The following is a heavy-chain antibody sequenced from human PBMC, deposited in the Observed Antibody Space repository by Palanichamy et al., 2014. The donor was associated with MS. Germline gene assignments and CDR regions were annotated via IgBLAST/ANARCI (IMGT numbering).Heavy chain of an antibody. V-gene: IGHV4-34*01. CDR1: SGSLSGHY. Sequence: QGQLQQWGAGLLKPSETLSLTCAVYSGSLSGHYWIWIRQPPGKGLEWIGEIHQSGSTRYNPSLKSRVTIAVDTSKNQFSLNLNSVTAADTAVYYCARGVEEYSPSSSSFWGGFWFNPWGLGTLVTVSS. CDR3: ARGVEEYSPSSSSFWGGFWFNP. D-gene: IGHD6-6*01. CDR2: IHQSGST. J-gene: IGHJ5*02.